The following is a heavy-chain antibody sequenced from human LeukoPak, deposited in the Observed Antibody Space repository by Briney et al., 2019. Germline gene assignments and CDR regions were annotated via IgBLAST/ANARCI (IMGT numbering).Heavy chain of an antibody. V-gene: IGHV4-31*03. CDR3: AREQRITIFAVVTKNWFDP. CDR2: IYYSGST. J-gene: IGHJ5*02. D-gene: IGHD3-3*01. CDR1: GGSISSGGYY. Sequence: SQTLSLTCTVSGGSISSGGYYWSWIRQHPGKGLEWIGYIYYSGSTYYNPSLKSRVTISVDTSKNQFSLKLSSVTAADTAVYYCAREQRITIFAVVTKNWFDPWGQGTLVTVSS.